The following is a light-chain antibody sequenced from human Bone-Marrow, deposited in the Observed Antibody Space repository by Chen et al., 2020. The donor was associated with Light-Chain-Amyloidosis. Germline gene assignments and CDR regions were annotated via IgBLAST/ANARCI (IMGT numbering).Light chain of an antibody. J-gene: IGLJ3*02. Sequence: QAVLTQPSSLSASPGASAILTCTLRTDIYVDTSRIYWYQQKPGSPPQYLLWHRSDSEKQQGSGVPSRFSGSKDASANAGTLLISGLQSEDEADYYCMIWHSSAWVFGGGTKLTVL. V-gene: IGLV5-45*02. CDR1: TDIYVDTSR. CDR2: HRSDSEK. CDR3: MIWHSSAWV.